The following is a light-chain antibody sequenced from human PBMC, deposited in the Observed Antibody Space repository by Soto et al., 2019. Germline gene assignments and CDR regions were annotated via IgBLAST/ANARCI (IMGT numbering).Light chain of an antibody. CDR3: QSYDSSLSAWV. Sequence: QSVLTQPPSVSGAPGQTITISCTGSRSNIGGGYDVHWYQQLPGTAPQLLVYGNINRPSRVPDRFSGSKSDTSASLAITGLPAEDEADYYCQSYDSSLSAWVFGGGTQLTVL. J-gene: IGLJ3*02. V-gene: IGLV1-40*01. CDR2: GNI. CDR1: RSNIGGGYD.